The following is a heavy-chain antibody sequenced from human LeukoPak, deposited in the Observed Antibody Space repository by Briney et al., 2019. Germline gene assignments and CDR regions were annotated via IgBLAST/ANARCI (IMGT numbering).Heavy chain of an antibody. J-gene: IGHJ4*02. CDR1: GFTFSSYG. CDR3: AKDDLFADYYDSSGEFDY. V-gene: IGHV3-30*18. CDR2: ISYDGSDK. D-gene: IGHD3-22*01. Sequence: GGSLRLSCAASGFTFSSYGMHWVRQAPGKGLEWVAVISYDGSDKYSADSVKGRFTISRDNSKNTLYLQMNSLRAEDTAVYYCAKDDLFADYYDSSGEFDYWGQGTLVTVSS.